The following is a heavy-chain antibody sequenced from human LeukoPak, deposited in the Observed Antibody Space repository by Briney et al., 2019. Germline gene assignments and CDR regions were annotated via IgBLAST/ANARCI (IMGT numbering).Heavy chain of an antibody. CDR1: GFTFSSYA. J-gene: IGHJ6*02. CDR2: ISYDGSNK. D-gene: IGHD5-12*01. CDR3: ASSSGHPPLGDYYYGMDV. Sequence: PGGSLRLSCAASGFTFSSYAMHWVRQAPGKGLEWVAVISYDGSNKYYADSVKGRFTISRDNSKNTLYLQMNSLRAEDTAVYYCASSSGHPPLGDYYYGMDVWGQGTTVTVSS. V-gene: IGHV3-30-3*01.